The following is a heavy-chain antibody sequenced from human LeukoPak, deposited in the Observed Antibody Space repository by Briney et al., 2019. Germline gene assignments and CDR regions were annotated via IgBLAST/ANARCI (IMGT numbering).Heavy chain of an antibody. Sequence: GGSLRLSCAASGFTFDDYAMHWVRQAPGKGLERISGISWNSGSIGYADSVKGRFTISRDNAKNSLYLQMNSLRAEDTALYYCAKDAYCSGGSCYGWFDPWGQGTLVTVSS. CDR2: ISWNSGSI. CDR3: AKDAYCSGGSCYGWFDP. D-gene: IGHD2-15*01. V-gene: IGHV3-9*01. CDR1: GFTFDDYA. J-gene: IGHJ5*02.